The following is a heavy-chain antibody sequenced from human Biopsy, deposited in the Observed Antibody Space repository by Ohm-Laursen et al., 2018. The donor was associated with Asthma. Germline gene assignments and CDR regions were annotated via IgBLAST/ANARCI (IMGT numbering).Heavy chain of an antibody. CDR2: FNPGHGNA. Sequence: ASVTVSCKASGYSFATNAMHWVRQAPGHRPEWMCWFNPGHGNAQVSEKFQGRVSITRDTSATTAYLEVSSLTSEDTAVYYCARSAETYSGFDSNYYGMDVWGQGTRVTVSS. V-gene: IGHV1-3*01. CDR1: GYSFATNA. CDR3: ARSAETYSGFDSNYYGMDV. D-gene: IGHD5-12*01. J-gene: IGHJ6*02.